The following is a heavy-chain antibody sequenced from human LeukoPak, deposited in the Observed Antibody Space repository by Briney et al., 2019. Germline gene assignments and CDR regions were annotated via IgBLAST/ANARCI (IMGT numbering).Heavy chain of an antibody. Sequence: PGGSLRLSCAASGFTFSSYGMHWVRQAPGKGLEWVAFIRYDGSNKYYADSVKGRFTISRDNSKNTLYLQMNSLRAEDTAVYYCAKDRSIAARRAFDIWGRGTMVTVSS. D-gene: IGHD6-6*01. J-gene: IGHJ3*02. CDR3: AKDRSIAARRAFDI. CDR2: IRYDGSNK. CDR1: GFTFSSYG. V-gene: IGHV3-30*02.